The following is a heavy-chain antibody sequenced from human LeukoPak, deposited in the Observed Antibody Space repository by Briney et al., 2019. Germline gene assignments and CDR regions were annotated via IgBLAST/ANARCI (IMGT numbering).Heavy chain of an antibody. CDR2: INHSGST. J-gene: IGHJ4*02. D-gene: IGHD5-24*01. V-gene: IGHV4-39*01. CDR3: ARHPRRDGYNWHGGFDY. CDR1: GGSIRSTSYY. Sequence: PSETLSLTCTVSGGSIRSTSYYWGYIRQPPGKGLEWIGEINHSGSTNYNPSLKSRVTISVDTSKNQFSLKLSSVTAADTAVYYCARHPRRDGYNWHGGFDYWGQGTLVTVSS.